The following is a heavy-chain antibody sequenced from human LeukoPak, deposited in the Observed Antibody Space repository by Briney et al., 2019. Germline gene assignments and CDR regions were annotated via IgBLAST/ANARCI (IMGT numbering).Heavy chain of an antibody. J-gene: IGHJ4*02. Sequence: PSETLPLTCTVSGGSISRYYWSWIRQPPGKGLEWIGFISYSGSTTYNPSLKSRVTISLDTSKNQFSLNLSSVTGADTAVYHCARGGPGSGYHYYLDYWGQGTLVTVSS. D-gene: IGHD3-22*01. V-gene: IGHV4-59*01. CDR3: ARGGPGSGYHYYLDY. CDR1: GGSISRYY. CDR2: ISYSGST.